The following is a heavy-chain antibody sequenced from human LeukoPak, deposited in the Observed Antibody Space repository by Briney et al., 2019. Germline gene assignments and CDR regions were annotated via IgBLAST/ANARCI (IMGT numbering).Heavy chain of an antibody. J-gene: IGHJ4*02. CDR3: ARDEGYCSSTSCYLFDY. Sequence: SVKLSCKASGGTFSSYAISCVRQAPGQRLEWRGGIIPIFGTANYAQKFQGRVTITADESTSTAYMELSSLGSEDTAVYYCARDEGYCSSTSCYLFDYWGQGTLVTVSS. CDR2: IIPIFGTA. CDR1: GGTFSSYA. D-gene: IGHD2-2*01. V-gene: IGHV1-69*13.